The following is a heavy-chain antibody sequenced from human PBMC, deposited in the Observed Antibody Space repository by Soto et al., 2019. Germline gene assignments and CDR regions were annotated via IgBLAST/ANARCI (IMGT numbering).Heavy chain of an antibody. D-gene: IGHD3-16*01. V-gene: IGHV3-48*01. CDR1: GFTFSSYN. Sequence: PGGSLRLSCAASGFTFSSYNMNWVRQAPGKGLEWVSYISSSSSTLYYTDSVRGRFTISRDNAKNSLYLQMNSLRAEDTAVYYCARGGSRPFDHWGQGTLVTVSS. CDR2: ISSSSSTL. J-gene: IGHJ4*02. CDR3: ARGGSRPFDH.